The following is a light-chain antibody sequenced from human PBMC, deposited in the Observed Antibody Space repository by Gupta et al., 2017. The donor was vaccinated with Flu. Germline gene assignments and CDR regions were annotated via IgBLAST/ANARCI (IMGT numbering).Light chain of an antibody. J-gene: IGKJ2*01. V-gene: IGKV3-20*01. CDR3: QQYGSKPPMYT. CDR2: GAT. Sequence: NLSSRASQSVSSSNLAWYQQKPGQAPRLIIYGATSRTTGIPDRLSGSGSGTDFALTISRLEPEDFAVYYCQQYGSKPPMYTFGQGTKLEIK. CDR1: QSVSSSN.